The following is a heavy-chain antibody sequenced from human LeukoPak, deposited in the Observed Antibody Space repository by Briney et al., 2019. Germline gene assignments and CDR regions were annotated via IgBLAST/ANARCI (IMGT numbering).Heavy chain of an antibody. J-gene: IGHJ3*02. Sequence: SQTLSLTCAVSGGSISSGGYSWRWIRQPPGKGLEWIGYIYHSGSTYYNPSLKSRVTISVDRSKNQFSLKLSSVTAADTAVYYCARGPTKGAFDIWGQGTMVTVSS. CDR1: GGSISSGGYS. CDR2: IYHSGST. V-gene: IGHV4-30-2*01. CDR3: ARGPTKGAFDI.